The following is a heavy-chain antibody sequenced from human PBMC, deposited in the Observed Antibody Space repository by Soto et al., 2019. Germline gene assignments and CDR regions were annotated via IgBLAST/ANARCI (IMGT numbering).Heavy chain of an antibody. V-gene: IGHV1-46*02. CDR2: INLRGGTT. CDR3: ARGTDDSDVPRWDH. CDR1: GYNFNQYY. Sequence: QVQLVQSGPEVRKPGASVRLSCATSGYNFNQYYIHWVRQAPGQGLERMGIINLRGGTTEYAHKFRGRVTVTGNTSTRTAYMELSSLRSEDTAVYFCARGTDDSDVPRWDHWGQGTLITVSS. D-gene: IGHD4-17*01. J-gene: IGHJ4*02.